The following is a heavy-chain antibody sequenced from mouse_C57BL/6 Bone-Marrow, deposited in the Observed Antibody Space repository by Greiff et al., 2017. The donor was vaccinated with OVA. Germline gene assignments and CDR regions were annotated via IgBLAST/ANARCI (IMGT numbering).Heavy chain of an antibody. D-gene: IGHD1-1*01. CDR3: ARSLYYGSYAMDY. V-gene: IGHV1-55*01. CDR1: GYTFTSYW. Sequence: QVQLQQPGAELVKPGASVKMSCKASGYTFTSYWITWVKQRPGQGLEWIGDIYPGSGSTNYNEKFKSKATLTVDTSSSTAYMQLGSLTSEDSAVYYCARSLYYGSYAMDYWGQGTSVTVSS. J-gene: IGHJ4*01. CDR2: IYPGSGST.